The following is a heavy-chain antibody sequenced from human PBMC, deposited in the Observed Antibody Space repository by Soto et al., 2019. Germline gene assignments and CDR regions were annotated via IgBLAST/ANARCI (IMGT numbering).Heavy chain of an antibody. CDR3: AMGGYDSSGNYFDH. J-gene: IGHJ4*02. D-gene: IGHD3-22*01. CDR1: GGTFSNYA. V-gene: IGHV1-69*15. Sequence: KVSCKASGGTFSNYAVSWVRQAPGQGLEWMGTTVPLFNTVNYAQKFQGRVTITADESTTTAYMELSSLRSEDAALYFCAMGGYDSSGNYFDHWGQGTPVTVSS. CDR2: TVPLFNTV.